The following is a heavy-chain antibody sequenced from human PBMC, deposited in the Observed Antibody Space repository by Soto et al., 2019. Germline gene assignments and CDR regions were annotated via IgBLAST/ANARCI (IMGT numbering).Heavy chain of an antibody. CDR3: ATSFRYFDN. CDR2: VSGAASHT. V-gene: IGHV3-23*01. Sequence: RGSLRLSCAGSGFTPTTTPLRWVRQPPGKGLEWVATVSGAASHTYYVDSVRGRFFISRDNSKNTVTLQMNNLTVDDTAVYYCATSFRYFDNWGQGTRVTVS. CDR1: GFTPTTTP. D-gene: IGHD3-9*01. J-gene: IGHJ4*02.